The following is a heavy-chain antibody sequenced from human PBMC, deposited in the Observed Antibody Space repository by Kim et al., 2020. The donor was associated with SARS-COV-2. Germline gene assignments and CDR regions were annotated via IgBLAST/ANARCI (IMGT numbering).Heavy chain of an antibody. CDR3: AKDRGGYSSGWYKGGYYFDY. V-gene: IGHV3-23*01. J-gene: IGHJ4*02. D-gene: IGHD6-19*01. Sequence: GRFTISRDSSKNTLYLKMNSLRAEDTAVYYCAKDRGGYSSGWYKGGYYFDYWGQGTLVTVSS.